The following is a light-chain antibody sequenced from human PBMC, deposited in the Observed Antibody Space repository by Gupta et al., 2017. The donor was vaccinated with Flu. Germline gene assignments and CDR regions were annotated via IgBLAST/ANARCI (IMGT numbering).Light chain of an antibody. CDR1: KLGGKY. V-gene: IGLV3-1*01. CDR2: HDG. Sequence: SSVLTQPPSVSVFPGQTATITCSGNKLGGKYVSWYQQKAGQPPILTLYHDGKRPSGIPERFSGSNSGNTATLTVSETQVVDEADYYCQAWDSGVVVFGGGTKLTVL. CDR3: QAWDSGVVV. J-gene: IGLJ2*01.